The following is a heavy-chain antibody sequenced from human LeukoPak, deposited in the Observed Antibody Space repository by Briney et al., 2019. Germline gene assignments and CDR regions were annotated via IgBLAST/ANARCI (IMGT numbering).Heavy chain of an antibody. Sequence: GGSLRLSCAASGFTFSSYWMSWVRQAPGKGLEWVSVIGSSGGSAYYADCVKGRFTISRDNSKNTLYLQMNSLRAEDTAVYYCAKDPVYMVRGVIITSNWFDPWGQGTLVTVSS. CDR2: IGSSGGSA. CDR3: AKDPVYMVRGVIITSNWFDP. CDR1: GFTFSSYW. J-gene: IGHJ5*02. D-gene: IGHD3-10*01. V-gene: IGHV3-23*01.